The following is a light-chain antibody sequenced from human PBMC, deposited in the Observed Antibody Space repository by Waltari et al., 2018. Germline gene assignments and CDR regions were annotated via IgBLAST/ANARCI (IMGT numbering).Light chain of an antibody. CDR2: DVS. Sequence: QSALTQPASVSGSPGQAVTISCTGVSSDGDAYRFVSWFLQHPGKVPKLILFDVSNRPSDISNRFSGYKSGNTAFLTISRLQADDEADYYCTTYPDTNTPVVFGGGTKVTV. J-gene: IGLJ2*01. V-gene: IGLV2-14*03. CDR1: SSDGDAYRF. CDR3: TTYPDTNTPVV.